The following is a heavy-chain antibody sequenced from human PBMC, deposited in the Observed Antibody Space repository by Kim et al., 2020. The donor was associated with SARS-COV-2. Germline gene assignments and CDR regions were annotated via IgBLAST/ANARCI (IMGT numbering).Heavy chain of an antibody. Sequence: ADSVKGRFTISRDNSKNALYLQMNSLRAEDTAVFYCAKASGSGTYAFDIWGQGTVVTVSS. V-gene: IGHV3-23*03. CDR3: AKASGSGTYAFDI. D-gene: IGHD3-10*01. J-gene: IGHJ3*02.